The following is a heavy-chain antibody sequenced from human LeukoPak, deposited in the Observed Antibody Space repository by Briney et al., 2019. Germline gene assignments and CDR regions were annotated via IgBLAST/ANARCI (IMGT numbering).Heavy chain of an antibody. CDR1: GGSISSYY. Sequence: PSETLSLTCTVSGGSISSYYWSWIRQPPGKGLEWIGYIYYSGSTNYNPSLKSRVTISVDTSKNQFSLKLSSVTAADTAVYYCARSELLWFGELLPHANWFDPWGQGALVTVSS. J-gene: IGHJ5*02. D-gene: IGHD3-10*01. V-gene: IGHV4-59*01. CDR2: IYYSGST. CDR3: ARSELLWFGELLPHANWFDP.